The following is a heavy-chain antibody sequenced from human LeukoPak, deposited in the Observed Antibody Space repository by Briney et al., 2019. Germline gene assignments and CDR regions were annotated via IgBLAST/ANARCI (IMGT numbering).Heavy chain of an antibody. Sequence: GGSLRLSCAASGFSFSNYWMHWVRQAPREGLVWVARINSDETGTSYADSVKGRFTISRDNAKNTLYLQMNSLRAEDTAVYYCARDGSLPDYWGQGTLVTVSS. J-gene: IGHJ4*02. V-gene: IGHV3-74*01. CDR2: INSDETGT. CDR3: ARDGSLPDY. CDR1: GFSFSNYW.